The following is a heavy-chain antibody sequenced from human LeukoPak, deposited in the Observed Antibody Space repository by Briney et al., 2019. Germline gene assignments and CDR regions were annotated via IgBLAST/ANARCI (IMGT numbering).Heavy chain of an antibody. Sequence: GGSLRLSCAASGFTFSSYWMSWVRHAPGKGLEGVANIKQDGSEKYYVDSVKGRFTISRDNAKNSLCLQMNSLRAEDMAVYYCASNMRALYYYGMDVWGQGSTVTVSS. CDR1: GFTFSSYW. CDR2: IKQDGSEK. V-gene: IGHV3-7*02. J-gene: IGHJ6*02. D-gene: IGHD2/OR15-2a*01. CDR3: ASNMRALYYYGMDV.